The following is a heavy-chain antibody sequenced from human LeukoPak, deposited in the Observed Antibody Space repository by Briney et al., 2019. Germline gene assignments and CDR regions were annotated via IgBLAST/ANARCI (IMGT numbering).Heavy chain of an antibody. CDR3: ARMLGGGRVAD. CDR1: GGSVSDYY. D-gene: IGHD1-26*01. J-gene: IGHJ4*02. CDR2: IYYTGTT. V-gene: IGHV4-59*02. Sequence: SETLSLTCTVSGGSVSDYYWSWIRQSPGKGLEWIGYIYYTGTTSYNPSLRSRVTMSADTSKNQFSLKLSSVTAADTAVYYCARMLGGGRVADWGQGTLVTVSS.